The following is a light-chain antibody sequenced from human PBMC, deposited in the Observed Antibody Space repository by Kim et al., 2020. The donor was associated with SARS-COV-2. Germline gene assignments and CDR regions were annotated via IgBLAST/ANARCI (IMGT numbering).Light chain of an antibody. CDR1: QSINIW. J-gene: IGKJ1*01. Sequence: DIQMTQSPSTLSASVGDRVTITCRASQSINIWLAWYQQKPGTAPNLLIYDASSLESGVPSRFSGSGSRTEFTLTISSLQPDDFATYYCQQYNTYSWTFGPGTKVDIK. CDR3: QQYNTYSWT. V-gene: IGKV1-5*01. CDR2: DAS.